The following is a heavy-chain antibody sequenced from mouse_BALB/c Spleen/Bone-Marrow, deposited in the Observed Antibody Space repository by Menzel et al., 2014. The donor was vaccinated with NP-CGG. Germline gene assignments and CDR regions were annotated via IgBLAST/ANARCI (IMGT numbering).Heavy chain of an antibody. CDR1: GFTFTDHY. CDR2: IRNKANGYTT. CDR3: ARDYSYYFDY. Sequence: EVMLVESGGGLVQPGGLLRLSCATSGFTFTDHYVSWVRRPPGKALEWLGFIRNKANGYTTEYSASVKGRFTISRDNSQSIVYLQMNTLRAEDSATYYCARDYSYYFDYWGQGTTLTVSS. D-gene: IGHD2-1*01. J-gene: IGHJ2*01. V-gene: IGHV7-3*02.